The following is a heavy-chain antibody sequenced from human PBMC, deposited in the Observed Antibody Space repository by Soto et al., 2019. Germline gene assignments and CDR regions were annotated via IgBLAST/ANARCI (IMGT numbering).Heavy chain of an antibody. D-gene: IGHD4-17*01. J-gene: IGHJ4*02. CDR2: ADHSGGT. V-gene: IGHV4-34*01. Sequence: QVQLQQRGAGLLRPSETQSRTCDVYGGSVSGRYASWFRQTPGKGLECIGEADHSGGTNYSPALRSRLTILVDMSNKQFSLKLTSVTATHTAVYFCARGGVTTPFDYWGRGTLVAVS. CDR3: ARGGVTTPFDY. CDR1: GGSVSGRY.